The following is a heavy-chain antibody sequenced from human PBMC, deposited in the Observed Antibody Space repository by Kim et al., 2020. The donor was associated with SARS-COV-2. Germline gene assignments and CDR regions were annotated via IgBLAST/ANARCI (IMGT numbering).Heavy chain of an antibody. Sequence: SETLSLTCTVSGGSISSYYWSWIRQPPGKGLEWIGYIYYSGSTNYNPSLKSRVTISVDTSKNQFSLKLSSVTAADTAVYYCARKYVRFGELTPSWFDPWGQGTLVTVSS. V-gene: IGHV4-59*01. CDR3: ARKYVRFGELTPSWFDP. CDR2: IYYSGST. D-gene: IGHD3-10*01. CDR1: GGSISSYY. J-gene: IGHJ5*02.